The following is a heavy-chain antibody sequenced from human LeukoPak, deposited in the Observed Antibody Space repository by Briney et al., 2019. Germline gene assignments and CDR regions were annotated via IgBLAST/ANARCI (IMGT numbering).Heavy chain of an antibody. D-gene: IGHD1-26*01. CDR1: GYAFTGYY. J-gene: IGHJ4*02. V-gene: IGHV1-2*02. CDR3: ARGGRIVGATNDY. Sequence: ASVKVSCKASGYAFTGYYMHWVRQAPGQGLEWMGWIDPNSGGTNYAQKLQGRVTMTTDTSTSTAYMELRSLRSDDTAVYYCARGGRIVGATNDYWGQGTLVTVSS. CDR2: IDPNSGGT.